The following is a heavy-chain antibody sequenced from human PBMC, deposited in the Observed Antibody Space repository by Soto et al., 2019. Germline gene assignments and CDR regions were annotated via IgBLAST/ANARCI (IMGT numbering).Heavy chain of an antibody. Sequence: SETLSLTCTVSGGSISTYYWGWIRQPPGKRLEWIGYIYYSGSTNYNPSLKSRVTISVDTSKNQFSLKLSSVTAADTAVYYCARIVGASFDHWGQGTLVTVSS. CDR1: GGSISTYY. CDR3: ARIVGASFDH. CDR2: IYYSGST. D-gene: IGHD1-26*01. J-gene: IGHJ4*02. V-gene: IGHV4-59*01.